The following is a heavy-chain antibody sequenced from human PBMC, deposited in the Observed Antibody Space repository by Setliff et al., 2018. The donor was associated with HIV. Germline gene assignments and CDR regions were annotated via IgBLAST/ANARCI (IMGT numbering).Heavy chain of an antibody. D-gene: IGHD5-18*01. Sequence: HPGGSLRLSCEISGFTFSNYGMHWVRQAPGKGLEWVAFIRYDGSDKYYVDSVKGRFTVSRDNSKNTLYLQMNSLRPEDTALYYCARTRGYSYGYSDYWGQGTLVTVSS. V-gene: IGHV3-30*02. CDR1: GFTFSNYG. J-gene: IGHJ4*02. CDR3: ARTRGYSYGYSDY. CDR2: IRYDGSDK.